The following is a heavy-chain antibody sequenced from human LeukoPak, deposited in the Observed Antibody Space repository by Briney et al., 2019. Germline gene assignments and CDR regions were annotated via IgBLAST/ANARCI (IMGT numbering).Heavy chain of an antibody. CDR3: ARGGHPLSRYYGSGSYYNPHDY. Sequence: GASVKVSCKASGYTFTSYYMHWVRQAPGQGLEWMGIINPSGDSTSYAQKFQGRVTMTRDTSTSTVYMELSSLRSEDTAVYYCARGGHPLSRYYGSGSYYNPHDYWGQGTLVTVSS. V-gene: IGHV1-46*01. J-gene: IGHJ4*02. CDR1: GYTFTSYY. CDR2: INPSGDST. D-gene: IGHD3-10*01.